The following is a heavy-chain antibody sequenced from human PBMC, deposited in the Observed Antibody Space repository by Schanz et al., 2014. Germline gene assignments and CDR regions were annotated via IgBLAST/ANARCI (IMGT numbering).Heavy chain of an antibody. CDR2: IYSLGSV. J-gene: IGHJ3*02. Sequence: QVQLQESGPGLVKPSETLSLTCTVSGGSFSSFYWSWIRQPPGKGLEWMGYIYSLGSVDYNPSLTGRVPVSVDPSKRQFPLILTSVPAADTAVYYCARAESYYGSGSYFQRRAQAFDIWGRGTMVTVSS. CDR1: GGSFSSFY. V-gene: IGHV4-4*08. D-gene: IGHD3-10*01. CDR3: ARAESYYGSGSYFQRRAQAFDI.